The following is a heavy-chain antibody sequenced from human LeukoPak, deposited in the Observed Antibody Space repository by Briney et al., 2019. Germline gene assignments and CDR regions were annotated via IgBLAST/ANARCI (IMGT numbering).Heavy chain of an antibody. V-gene: IGHV3-30*03. J-gene: IGHJ4*02. D-gene: IGHD6-13*01. Sequence: PGGSLRLSCAASGFTFSSYGMHWVRQAPGKGLEWVAVISYDGSNKYYADSVKGRFTISRDNSKNTLYLQMNSLRAEDTAVYYCAREGIAYSSSWLPFFVDYWGQGTLVTVSS. CDR1: GFTFSSYG. CDR3: AREGIAYSSSWLPFFVDY. CDR2: ISYDGSNK.